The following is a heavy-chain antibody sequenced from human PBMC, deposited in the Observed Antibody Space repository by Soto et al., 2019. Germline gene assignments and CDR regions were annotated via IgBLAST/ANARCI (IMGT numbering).Heavy chain of an antibody. J-gene: IGHJ6*03. CDR2: ISSSSSYI. D-gene: IGHD1-26*01. Sequence: PGGSLRLSCAASGFTFSSYSMNWARQAPQKGLEWVSSISSSSSYIYYADSVKGRFTISRDNAKNSLYLQMNSLRAEDTAVYYCARQGIFRGSYYYSYMDVWGKGTTVTVSS. CDR3: ARQGIFRGSYYYSYMDV. V-gene: IGHV3-21*01. CDR1: GFTFSSYS.